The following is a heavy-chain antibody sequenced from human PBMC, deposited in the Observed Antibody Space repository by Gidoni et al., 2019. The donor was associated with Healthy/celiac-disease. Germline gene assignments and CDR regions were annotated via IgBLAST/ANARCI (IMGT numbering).Heavy chain of an antibody. CDR1: GFTFSSYS. V-gene: IGHV3-48*01. Sequence: VQLVESGGGLVQPGGSLRLSCAASGFTFSSYSRNWVRQAPGKGLEWVSYISSSSSTIYYADSVKGRFTISRDNAKNSLYLQMNSLRAEDTAVYYCARGRQVVVVPAAMNWFDPWGQGTLVTVSS. J-gene: IGHJ5*02. D-gene: IGHD2-2*01. CDR3: ARGRQVVVVPAAMNWFDP. CDR2: ISSSSSTI.